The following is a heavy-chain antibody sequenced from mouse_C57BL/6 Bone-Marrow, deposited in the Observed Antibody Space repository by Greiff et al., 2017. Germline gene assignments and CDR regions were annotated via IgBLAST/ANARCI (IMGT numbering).Heavy chain of an antibody. J-gene: IGHJ2*01. CDR2: INPGSGGT. V-gene: IGHV1-54*01. CDR3: ARSRLRRLDY. CDR1: GYAFTNYL. D-gene: IGHD2-2*01. Sequence: QVQLQQSGAVLVRPGTSVKVSCKASGYAFTNYLIQWVKQRPGQGLEWIGVINPGSGGTNYNEKFKGKATLTADKSSSTAYMQLSSLTSEDSAVYFCARSRLRRLDYWGRGNTLTVSA.